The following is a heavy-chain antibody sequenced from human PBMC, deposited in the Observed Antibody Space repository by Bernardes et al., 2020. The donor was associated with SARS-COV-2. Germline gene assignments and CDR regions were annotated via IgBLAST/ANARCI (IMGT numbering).Heavy chain of an antibody. Sequence: SQTLSLTCAISGDSVSNSRAAWNWLRQSPSRGLEWLGRTYYRSRWYNGYAVSVKSRITINPDASKNQFSLLLSSVTPEDTAVYYCARDLTGDSYGMDVWGQGTTVTVSS. CDR3: ARDLTGDSYGMDV. CDR1: GDSVSNSRAA. V-gene: IGHV6-1*01. J-gene: IGHJ6*02. D-gene: IGHD7-27*01. CDR2: TYYRSRWYN.